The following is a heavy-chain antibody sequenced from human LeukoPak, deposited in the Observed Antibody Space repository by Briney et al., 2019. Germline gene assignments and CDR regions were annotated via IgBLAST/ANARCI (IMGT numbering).Heavy chain of an antibody. CDR3: AGGPYSYDSSGAFDI. CDR2: ISSSGST. Sequence: NPSQTLSLTCTVSGGSISSGSYYWSCTRQPAGKGLEWIGRISSSGSTNYNPSLKSRVTISVDTSKNQFSLKLSSVTAADTAVYFCAGGPYSYDSSGAFDIWGQGTMVTVSS. J-gene: IGHJ3*02. CDR1: GGSISSGSYY. D-gene: IGHD3-22*01. V-gene: IGHV4-61*02.